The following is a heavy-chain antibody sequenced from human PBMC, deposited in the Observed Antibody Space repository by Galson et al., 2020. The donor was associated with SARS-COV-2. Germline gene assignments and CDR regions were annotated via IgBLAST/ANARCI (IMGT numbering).Heavy chain of an antibody. CDR3: ARVRNWNDVSFDY. CDR2: IYYSGSA. D-gene: IGHD1-1*01. CDR1: GASTSTYY. J-gene: IGHJ4*02. V-gene: IGHV4-59*01. Sequence: SQTLSLTCSVSGASTSTYYWSWIRQPPGKGLEWIGYIYYSGSAKYNPSLKSRVTISVDTSKNQFSLKLTSMTAADTAVYYCARVRNWNDVSFDYWGQGTLVTVST.